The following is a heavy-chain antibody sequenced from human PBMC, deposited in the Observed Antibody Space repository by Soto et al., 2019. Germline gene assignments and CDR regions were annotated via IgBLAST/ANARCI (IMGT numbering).Heavy chain of an antibody. CDR1: GFTFSSYG. CDR3: ARGRPGPISTIPPLDN. D-gene: IGHD2-21*01. CDR2: TWSDESRK. J-gene: IGHJ4*02. V-gene: IGHV3-33*01. Sequence: QVQLVESGGGVVQPGRSLRLSCTASGFTFSSYGMHWVRQAPGKGLEWVAITWSDESRKYYADSVKGRFIISRENSKNTRFMQLDSLRAEDTAVYYCARGRPGPISTIPPLDNWGQGTVVTVSS.